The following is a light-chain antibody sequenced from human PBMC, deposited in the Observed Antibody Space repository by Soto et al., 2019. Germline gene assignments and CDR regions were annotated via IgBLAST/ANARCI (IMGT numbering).Light chain of an antibody. CDR2: DAS. J-gene: IGKJ4*01. V-gene: IGKV3-11*01. CDR1: QSVSSY. CDR3: QQHGTWPPA. Sequence: EVVLTQSPATLSLSPGEGATLSCRASQSVSSYLAWYQQKPDQAPRLLIYDASNRATGIPARFTGSGSGTDFTLSISGLEPADFAVYYCQQHGTWPPAFGGGTKVEIK.